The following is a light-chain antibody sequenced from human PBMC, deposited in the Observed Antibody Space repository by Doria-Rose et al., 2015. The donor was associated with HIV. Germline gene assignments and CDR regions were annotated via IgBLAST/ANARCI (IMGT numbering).Light chain of an antibody. Sequence: EIVLTQSPGTLSLSPGERATLSCRASQSFSSTYLAWYQQKPGQAPSLRIYDGSTRATGIPDRCSASGSGTDFTLTINRLEPEDFALYYCHQCGTSWTFGQGTKVEI. V-gene: IGKV3-20*01. CDR1: QSFSSTY. J-gene: IGKJ1*01. CDR3: HQCGTSWT. CDR2: DGS.